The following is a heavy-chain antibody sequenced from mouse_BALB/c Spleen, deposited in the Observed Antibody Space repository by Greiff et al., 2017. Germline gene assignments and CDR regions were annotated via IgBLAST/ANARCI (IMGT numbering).Heavy chain of an antibody. D-gene: IGHD1-1*02. Sequence: VKLVESGAELVRPGVSVKISCKGSGYTFTDYAMHWVKQSHAKSLEWIGVISTYYGDASYNQKFKGKATMTVDKSSSTAYMELARLTSEDSAIYYCARDYGYAMDYWGQGTSVTVSS. CDR3: ARDYGYAMDY. V-gene: IGHV1S137*01. J-gene: IGHJ4*01. CDR1: GYTFTDYA. CDR2: ISTYYGDA.